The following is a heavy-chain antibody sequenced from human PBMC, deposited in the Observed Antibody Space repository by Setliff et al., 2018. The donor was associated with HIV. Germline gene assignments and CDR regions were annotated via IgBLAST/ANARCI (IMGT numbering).Heavy chain of an antibody. CDR2: TYYSGST. V-gene: IGHV4-59*01. CDR3: ARIFGDQGYYYGMDV. Sequence: SETLSLTCTASGGSISSYYWSWIRQPPGKGLEWIGYTYYSGSTNYNPSLKSRVTISVDTSKNQFALKLSSVIAADTAVYYCARIFGDQGYYYGMDVWGQGTTVTVSS. D-gene: IGHD3-3*01. CDR1: GGSISSYY. J-gene: IGHJ6*02.